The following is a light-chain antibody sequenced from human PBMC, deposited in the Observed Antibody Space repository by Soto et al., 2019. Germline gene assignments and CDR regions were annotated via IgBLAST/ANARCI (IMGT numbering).Light chain of an antibody. CDR2: EVT. J-gene: IGLJ3*02. Sequence: QSALTQPPSASGSPGQSVTISCTGTGSDIGAYNYVSWYQQYPGKAPKLMIYEVTNRPSGVPDRISGSKSGNTASLTISGLQTEDEADYYCSSYAGSPWLFGGGTKLTVL. CDR3: SSYAGSPWL. CDR1: GSDIGAYNY. V-gene: IGLV2-8*01.